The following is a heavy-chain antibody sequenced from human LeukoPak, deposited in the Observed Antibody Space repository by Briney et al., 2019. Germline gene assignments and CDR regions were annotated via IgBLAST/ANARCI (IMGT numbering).Heavy chain of an antibody. CDR1: GASIISYY. J-gene: IGHJ4*03. D-gene: IGHD3-16*01. CDR2: IYTSGTT. V-gene: IGHV4-4*07. CDR3: AGGVAAGTY. Sequence: SETLSLTCAVSGASIISYYWSWIRQPAGKRLEWIGRIYTSGTTYYNPSLKRPVTLSVDTSKNQFSLKLNSVTAADTAMYYCAGGVAAGTYRGDGNPVTVSS.